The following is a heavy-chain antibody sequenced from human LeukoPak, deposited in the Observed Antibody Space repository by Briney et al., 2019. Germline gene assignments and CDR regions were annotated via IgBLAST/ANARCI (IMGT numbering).Heavy chain of an antibody. CDR1: GYTFSSYD. D-gene: IGHD6-19*01. Sequence: GASVKVSCKASGYTFSSYDINWVRQATGQGLEWMGWMNPDSGNTGYKQKFQGRVTMTRNTSISTAYMELSSLRSEDTAVYYCARIGSIGWSSKDHWGQGTLITVSS. CDR3: ARIGSIGWSSKDH. J-gene: IGHJ4*02. V-gene: IGHV1-8*01. CDR2: MNPDSGNT.